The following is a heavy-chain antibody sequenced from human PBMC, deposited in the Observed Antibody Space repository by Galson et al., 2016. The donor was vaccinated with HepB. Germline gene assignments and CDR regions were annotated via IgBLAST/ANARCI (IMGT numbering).Heavy chain of an antibody. CDR2: IYSGGST. CDR1: GFTVSNNY. CDR3: ASMTGTTPGGY. Sequence: CAASGFTVSNNYMSWVRQAPEKGLEWVSLIYSGGSTYYADSVKGRFTISRDNSKNTLYLQMNSLRAEDTAVYYCASMTGTTPGGYWGQGTLVTVSS. D-gene: IGHD1-20*01. V-gene: IGHV3-53*01. J-gene: IGHJ4*02.